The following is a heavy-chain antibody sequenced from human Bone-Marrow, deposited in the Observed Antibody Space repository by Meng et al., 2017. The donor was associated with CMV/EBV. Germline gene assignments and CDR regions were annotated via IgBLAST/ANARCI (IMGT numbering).Heavy chain of an antibody. CDR1: GFSLSTSGVG. Sequence: QLTLKEPGPPRAKPKQPLTLTCTFSGFSLSTSGVGVGWSRQPPGKALEWLALIYWDDDKRYSPSLKSRLTITKDTSKNQVVLTMTNMDPVDTATYYCAHRQVRGYFDYWGQGTLVTVSS. D-gene: IGHD3-10*01. CDR2: IYWDDDK. V-gene: IGHV2-5*02. J-gene: IGHJ4*02. CDR3: AHRQVRGYFDY.